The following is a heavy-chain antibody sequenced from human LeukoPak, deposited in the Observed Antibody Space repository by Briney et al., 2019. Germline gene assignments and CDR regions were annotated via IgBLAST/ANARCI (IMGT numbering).Heavy chain of an antibody. CDR2: IYYSGTT. D-gene: IGHD6-13*01. J-gene: IGHJ4*02. CDR1: GGSVSSYY. CDR3: ARGVYIAAAQYGY. Sequence: PSETLSLTCTVSGGSVSSYYWSWIRQPPGKGLEWIGYIYYSGTTNYNPSLKSRVTISVDTSKNQFSLKLSSVTAADTAVYYCARGVYIAAAQYGYWGQGALVTVSS. V-gene: IGHV4-59*02.